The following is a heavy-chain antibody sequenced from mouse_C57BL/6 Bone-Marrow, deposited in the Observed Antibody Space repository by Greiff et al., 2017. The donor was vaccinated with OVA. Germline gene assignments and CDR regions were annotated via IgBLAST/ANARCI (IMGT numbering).Heavy chain of an antibody. CDR1: GYTFTSYW. CDR3: ARSEGYYYGSSFYWYFDV. J-gene: IGHJ1*03. D-gene: IGHD1-1*01. Sequence: QVQLQQPGAELVMPGASVKLSCKASGYTFTSYWMHWVKQRPGQGLEWIGEIDPSDSYTNYNQKFKGKSTLTVDKSSSTAYMQLSSLTSEDSAVYYCARSEGYYYGSSFYWYFDVWGTGTTVTVSS. CDR2: IDPSDSYT. V-gene: IGHV1-69*01.